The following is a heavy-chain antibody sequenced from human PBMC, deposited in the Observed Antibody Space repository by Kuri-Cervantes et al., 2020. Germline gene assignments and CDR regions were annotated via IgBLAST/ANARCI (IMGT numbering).Heavy chain of an antibody. CDR2: IIPIFGTA. J-gene: IGHJ3*02. Sequence: SVKVSYKASGGTFSSYAISWVRQAPGQGLEWMGGIIPIFGTANYAQKFQGRVTITADESTSTAYMELSSLRSEDTAVYYCAGDRDYDSSGYYFGAFDIWGQGTMVTVSS. CDR1: GGTFSSYA. CDR3: AGDRDYDSSGYYFGAFDI. V-gene: IGHV1-69*13. D-gene: IGHD3-22*01.